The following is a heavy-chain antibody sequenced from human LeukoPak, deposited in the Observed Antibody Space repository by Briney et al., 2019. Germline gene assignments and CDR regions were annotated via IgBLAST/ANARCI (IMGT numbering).Heavy chain of an antibody. CDR3: ARAGSGWYFDY. CDR1: GGSFSDYY. Sequence: PSETLSLTCAVYGGSFSDYYWSWIRQPPGKGLEWIGEINHSGSTNYNPSLKSRVTISVDTSKNQFSLKLSSVTAADTAVYYCARAGSGWYFDYWGQGTLVTVSS. D-gene: IGHD6-19*01. V-gene: IGHV4-34*01. J-gene: IGHJ4*02. CDR2: INHSGST.